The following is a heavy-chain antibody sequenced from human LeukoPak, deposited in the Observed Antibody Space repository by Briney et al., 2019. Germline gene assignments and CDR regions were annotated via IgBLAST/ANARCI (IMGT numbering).Heavy chain of an antibody. D-gene: IGHD1-26*01. CDR2: FDPEDGET. V-gene: IGHV1-24*01. Sequence: GASVKVSCKDSGGTFSRYAVSWIRQAPGQGLEWMGGFDPEDGETIYAQKFQGRVTMTEDTSTDTAYMELSSLRSEDTAVYYCATVEWGYYYYYMDVWGKGTTVTVSS. CDR3: ATVEWGYYYYYMDV. J-gene: IGHJ6*03. CDR1: GGTFSRYA.